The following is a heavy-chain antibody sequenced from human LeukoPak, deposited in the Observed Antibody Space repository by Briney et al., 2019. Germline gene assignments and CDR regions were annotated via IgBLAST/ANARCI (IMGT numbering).Heavy chain of an antibody. J-gene: IGHJ3*02. CDR3: AVGLHSGQFAFDI. D-gene: IGHD5-24*01. V-gene: IGHV4-38-2*01. CDR2: VYHSGSA. Sequence: PSETLSLTCAVSGYSISRGSYWGWIRQPPGKGLEWIWSVYHSGSAYYNPSLKSRVTISVDTSKNQFSLKLTSVTAADTAVYYCAVGLHSGQFAFDIWGQGTMVTVSS. CDR1: GYSISRGSY.